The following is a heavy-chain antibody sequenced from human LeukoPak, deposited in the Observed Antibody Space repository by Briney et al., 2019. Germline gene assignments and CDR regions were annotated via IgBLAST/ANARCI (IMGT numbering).Heavy chain of an antibody. D-gene: IGHD3-3*01. CDR3: AKDGVTIFGVVINSYNWFDP. CDR1: GFTFSSYA. J-gene: IGHJ5*02. V-gene: IGHV3-23*01. Sequence: GGSLRLSCAASGFTFSSYAMSWVRQAPGKGLEWVSAISGSGGSTYYADSVKGRFTISRDNSKNTLYLQMNSLRAEDTAVYYCAKDGVTIFGVVINSYNWFDPWGHGTLVTVSS. CDR2: ISGSGGST.